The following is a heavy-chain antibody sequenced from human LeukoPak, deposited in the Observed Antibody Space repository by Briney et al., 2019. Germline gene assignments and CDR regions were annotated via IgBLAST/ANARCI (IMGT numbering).Heavy chain of an antibody. CDR1: GGTFSSYA. V-gene: IGHV1-69*13. D-gene: IGHD1-26*01. CDR3: ARVGGVVGADDS. CDR2: IIPIFGTA. J-gene: IGHJ5*02. Sequence: ASVKVSCKASGGTFSSYAISWVRQAPGQWLEWMGGIIPIFGTANYAQKFQGRVTITADESTSTAYMELSSLRSEDTAVYYCARVGGVVGADDSWGQGTLVTVSS.